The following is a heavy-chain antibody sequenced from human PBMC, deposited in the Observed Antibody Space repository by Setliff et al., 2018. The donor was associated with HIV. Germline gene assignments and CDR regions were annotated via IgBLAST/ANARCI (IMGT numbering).Heavy chain of an antibody. CDR1: GGSISNYY. CDR3: ARGIDWGHFYYYYVDV. CDR2: IYFTGNT. Sequence: PSETLSLTCTVSGGSISNYYWSWIRQPPGKGLEWIGYIYFTGNTNYNPSLKSRVTISLDTSKNQFSLKLSSVTAADTAVYFCARGIDWGHFYYYYVDVWGKGTTVTVSS. V-gene: IGHV4-59*01. D-gene: IGHD7-27*01. J-gene: IGHJ6*03.